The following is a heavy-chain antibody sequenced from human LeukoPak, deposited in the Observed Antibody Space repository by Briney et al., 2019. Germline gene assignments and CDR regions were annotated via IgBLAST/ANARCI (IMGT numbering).Heavy chain of an antibody. CDR2: IYYSGST. D-gene: IGHD1-1*01. Sequence: KPSETLSLTCTVSGGSISSYYWTWIRQPPGKGLEWIGYIYYSGSTNYNPSLKSRVTISVDTSKNQFSLKLSSVTAADTAVYYCARVLETDYYYYYMDVWGKGTTVTVSS. J-gene: IGHJ6*03. CDR3: ARVLETDYYYYYMDV. V-gene: IGHV4-59*01. CDR1: GGSISSYY.